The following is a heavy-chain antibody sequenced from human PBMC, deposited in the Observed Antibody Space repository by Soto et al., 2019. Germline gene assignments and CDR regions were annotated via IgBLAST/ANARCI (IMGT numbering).Heavy chain of an antibody. V-gene: IGHV3-23*01. CDR2: ISGSGGST. J-gene: IGHJ5*02. CDR3: AKTEYFDWFGNWFDP. Sequence: PGGSLRHSCAASGLTFSSYAMSWVRQAPGKGLEWVSAISGSGGSTYYADSVKGRFTISRDNSKNTLYLQMNSLRAEDTAVYYCAKTEYFDWFGNWFDPWGQGTLVTVSS. CDR1: GLTFSSYA. D-gene: IGHD3-9*01.